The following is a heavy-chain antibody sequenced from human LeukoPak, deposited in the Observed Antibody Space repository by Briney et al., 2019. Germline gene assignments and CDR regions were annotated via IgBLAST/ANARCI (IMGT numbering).Heavy chain of an antibody. V-gene: IGHV3-7*01. J-gene: IGHJ4*02. CDR1: GITFSDYW. CDR2: IKQDGSQK. CDR3: ARDDPDY. Sequence: GGSLRLSCAASGITFSDYWMNWVRQAPGKGLEWVANIKQDGSQKYYVDSVKGRFTISRDNAKNSLSLQTDDLRAEDTAVYCCARDDPDYWGQGTLVTVSS.